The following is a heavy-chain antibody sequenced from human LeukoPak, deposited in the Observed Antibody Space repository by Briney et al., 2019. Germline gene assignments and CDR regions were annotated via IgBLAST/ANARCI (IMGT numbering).Heavy chain of an antibody. J-gene: IGHJ5*02. V-gene: IGHV4-30-2*01. CDR3: ARDHQNSSPDP. D-gene: IGHD6-13*01. CDR1: GGSISSGGYY. Sequence: PSETLSLTCTVSGGSISSGGYYWSWIRQPPGKGLEWIGYIYHSGSTYYNPSLKSRVTISVDRSKNQFSLKLSSVTAADTAVYYCARDHQNSSPDPWGQGTLVTVSS. CDR2: IYHSGST.